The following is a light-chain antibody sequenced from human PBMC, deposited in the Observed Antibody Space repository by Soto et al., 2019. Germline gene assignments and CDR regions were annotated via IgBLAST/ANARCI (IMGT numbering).Light chain of an antibody. J-gene: IGLJ1*01. CDR1: SSDLGSYNH. Sequence: QSALAQPASVCGSPGQSITISCTGTSSDLGSYNHVPWYQQHPAKAPKLMIYEVTSRPSGVSTRFSASKSGNTASLSISGLQAGDEADYYCSSYTSTSTYVFGAGTKVTVL. CDR3: SSYTSTSTYV. CDR2: EVT. V-gene: IGLV2-14*01.